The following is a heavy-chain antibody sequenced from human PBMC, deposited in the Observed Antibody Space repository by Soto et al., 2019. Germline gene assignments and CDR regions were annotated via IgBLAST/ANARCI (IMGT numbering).Heavy chain of an antibody. CDR2: SSVDKGNT. Sequence: ASVKVSCKASGYSFTSNGIRWVRQAPGQGVEGMGWSSVDKGNTHYPQNLQGSLTMPRDTSTSTVYMELRSLRSEDTAVYFCARDRAHGFDIWGQGTMVTVSS. CDR3: ARDRAHGFDI. J-gene: IGHJ3*02. CDR1: GYSFTSNG. V-gene: IGHV1-18*01.